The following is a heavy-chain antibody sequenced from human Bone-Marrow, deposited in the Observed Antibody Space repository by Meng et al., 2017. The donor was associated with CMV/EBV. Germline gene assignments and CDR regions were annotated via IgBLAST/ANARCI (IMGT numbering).Heavy chain of an antibody. CDR1: GGSFSGYY. J-gene: IGHJ4*02. D-gene: IGHD6-19*01. CDR2: INHSGST. V-gene: IGHV4-34*01. CDR3: ARARGGLVRFDY. Sequence: SETLSLTCAVYGGSFSGYYWSWIRQPPGKGLEWIGEINHSGSTNYNPSLKSRVTISVDTSKNQFSLKLSSVTAADTAVYYCARARGGLVRFDYWGQGTLVPVPS.